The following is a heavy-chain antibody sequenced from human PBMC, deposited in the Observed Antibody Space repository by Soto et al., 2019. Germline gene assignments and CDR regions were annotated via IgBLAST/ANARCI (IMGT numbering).Heavy chain of an antibody. J-gene: IGHJ4*02. D-gene: IGHD4-17*01. CDR2: IYYSGST. CDR3: ARTDYGGYVDY. CDR1: GGSISSSSYY. Sequence: QLQLQESGPGLVKPSETLSLTCTVSGGSISSSSYYWVWIRQPPGKGLEWIGSIYYSGSTYYNPSLTSXXTXSXXTSKNQFSLRLSSVTAADTAVYYCARTDYGGYVDYWGQGTLVTVSS. V-gene: IGHV4-39*01.